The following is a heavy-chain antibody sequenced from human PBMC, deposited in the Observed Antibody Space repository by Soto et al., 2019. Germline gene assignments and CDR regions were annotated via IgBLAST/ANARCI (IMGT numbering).Heavy chain of an antibody. Sequence: EMQLSDSGGGLVQRGGSLRLSCAASGFTFGSYSTSWIRQPPGKGLEWVATISGSGESTYYEDSVKGRFTISRDNSKNTLYLQMNSLRAEDTAVYHCAKGGEYWYFDLWGRGTLVTVSS. CDR2: ISGSGEST. J-gene: IGHJ2*01. CDR1: GFTFGSYS. CDR3: AKGGEYWYFDL. V-gene: IGHV3-23*01. D-gene: IGHD3-10*01.